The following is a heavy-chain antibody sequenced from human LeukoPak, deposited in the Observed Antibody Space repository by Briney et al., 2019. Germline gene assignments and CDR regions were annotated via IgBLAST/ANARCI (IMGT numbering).Heavy chain of an antibody. CDR2: ISGSGGST. D-gene: IGHD3-22*01. CDR3: AKVAHHYDSSGYLNPFDY. CDR1: GFTFSSYA. Sequence: GGSLRLSCAASGFTFSSYAMSWVRQAPGKGLEWVSAISGSGGSTYYADSVKGRFTISRDNSKNTLYLQMNSLRAEDTAVYYCAKVAHHYDSSGYLNPFDYWGQGTLVTVSS. J-gene: IGHJ4*02. V-gene: IGHV3-23*01.